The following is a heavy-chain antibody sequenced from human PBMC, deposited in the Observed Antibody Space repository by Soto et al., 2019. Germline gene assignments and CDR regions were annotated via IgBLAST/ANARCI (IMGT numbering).Heavy chain of an antibody. J-gene: IGHJ4*02. Sequence: SETLSLTCAVSGGSISSGGYSWSWIRQPPGKGLEWIGYIYHSGSTYYNPSLKSRVTISVDRSKNQFSLKLSSVTVADMAVYYCARGNVVAIDYWGQGTLVTVSS. V-gene: IGHV4-30-2*01. D-gene: IGHD2-21*01. CDR3: ARGNVVAIDY. CDR1: GGSISSGGYS. CDR2: IYHSGST.